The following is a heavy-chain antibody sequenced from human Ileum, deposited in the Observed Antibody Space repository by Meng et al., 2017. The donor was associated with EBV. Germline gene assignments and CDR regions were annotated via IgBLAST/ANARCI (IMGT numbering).Heavy chain of an antibody. Sequence: QLRLQESGPGLVKPSETLSLPWSVSGGSISSSNYCWGWIRQPPGKGLEWIQSICYTDYTYYNPSLKSRVTISADKSKNQFSLRLNSLTAADTAVYYCAMGPDYAKTGYWGQGTLVTVSS. CDR2: ICYTDYT. D-gene: IGHD4-17*01. V-gene: IGHV4-39*01. CDR3: AMGPDYAKTGY. CDR1: GGSISSSNYC. J-gene: IGHJ4*02.